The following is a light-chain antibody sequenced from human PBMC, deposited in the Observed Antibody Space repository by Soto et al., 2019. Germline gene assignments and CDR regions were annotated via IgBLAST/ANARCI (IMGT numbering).Light chain of an antibody. V-gene: IGKV3D-15*01. CDR3: HQRNK. CDR2: GAS. CDR1: QSVSTN. Sequence: EIVMTQSPATLSVSPGERATLSCRASQSVSTNLAWYQQKPGQSPRLLIYGASSRATGIPDRFSGSGSGTDFTLTISSLEPEDFAVYYCHQRNKFGQGTRLEIK. J-gene: IGKJ5*01.